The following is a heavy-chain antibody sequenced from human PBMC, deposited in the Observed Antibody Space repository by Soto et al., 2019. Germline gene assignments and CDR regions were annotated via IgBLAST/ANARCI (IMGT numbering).Heavy chain of an antibody. J-gene: IGHJ6*03. CDR3: ARVVGVAYYYYYMDV. D-gene: IGHD3-3*01. Sequence: SETLSLTCTVSGGSISSGGYYWSWIRQHPGKGLEWIGYIYYSGSTYYNPSLKSRVTISVDTSKNQFSLKLSSVTAADTAVYYCARVVGVAYYYYYMDVWGKGTTVTVS. V-gene: IGHV4-31*03. CDR1: GGSISSGGYY. CDR2: IYYSGST.